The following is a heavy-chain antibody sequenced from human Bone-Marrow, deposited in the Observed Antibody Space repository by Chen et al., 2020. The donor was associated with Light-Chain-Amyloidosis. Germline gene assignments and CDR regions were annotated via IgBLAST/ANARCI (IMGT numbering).Heavy chain of an antibody. CDR1: GGRVSGDSAG. CDR3: ARDRVGMVSPSWGLYDYHYYGMDV. D-gene: IGHD3-10*01. Sequence: QVQLLQPGPRLVRPSQSPSRSCASPGGRVSGDSAGWNWVRQAPARGLEWLGRTYFRSRWKSDYAASVESRIIISADTSGNQFSVQLNSVTPEDTAVYFCARDRVGMVSPSWGLYDYHYYGMDVWGQGTTVTVSS. CDR2: TYFRSRWKS. V-gene: IGHV6-1*01. J-gene: IGHJ6*02.